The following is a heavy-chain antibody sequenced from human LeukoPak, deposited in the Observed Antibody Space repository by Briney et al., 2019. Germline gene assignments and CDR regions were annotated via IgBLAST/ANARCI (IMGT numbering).Heavy chain of an antibody. CDR3: AKFPHSSGYYPNWFDP. CDR2: ISYDGSNK. Sequence: GGSLRLSCAASGFTFSSYGMHWVRQAPGKGLEWVAVISYDGSNKYYADSVKGRFTISRDNSKNTLYLQMNSLRAEDTAVYYCAKFPHSSGYYPNWFDPWGQGTLVTVSS. CDR1: GFTFSSYG. D-gene: IGHD3-22*01. V-gene: IGHV3-30*18. J-gene: IGHJ5*02.